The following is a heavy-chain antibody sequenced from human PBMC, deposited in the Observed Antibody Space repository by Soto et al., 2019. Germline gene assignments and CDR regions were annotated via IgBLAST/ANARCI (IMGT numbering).Heavy chain of an antibody. Sequence: ETLSLTCTVSGGSISSYYWSWIRQPPGKGLEWIGYIYYSGSTNYNPSLKSRVTISVDTSKNQFSLKLSSVTAADTAVYYCASYSGSYYYFDYWGQGTLVTVS. CDR3: ASYSGSYYYFDY. CDR1: GGSISSYY. V-gene: IGHV4-59*08. J-gene: IGHJ4*02. D-gene: IGHD1-26*01. CDR2: IYYSGST.